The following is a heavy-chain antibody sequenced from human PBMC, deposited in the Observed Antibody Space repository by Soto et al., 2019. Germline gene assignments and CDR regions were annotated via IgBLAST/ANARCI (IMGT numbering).Heavy chain of an antibody. J-gene: IGHJ3*02. CDR3: ARTAEAYCSGGSCYEAYDAFDI. D-gene: IGHD2-15*01. CDR2: IWYDGSNK. CDR1: GFTFSSYG. V-gene: IGHV3-33*01. Sequence: GGSLRLSCAASGFTFSSYGMHWVRQAPGKGLEWVAVIWYDGSNKYYADSVKGRFTISRDNSKNTLYLQMNSLRAEDTAVYYCARTAEAYCSGGSCYEAYDAFDIWGQGTMVTVSS.